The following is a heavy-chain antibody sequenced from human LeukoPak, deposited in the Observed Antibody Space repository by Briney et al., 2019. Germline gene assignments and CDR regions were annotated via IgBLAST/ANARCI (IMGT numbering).Heavy chain of an antibody. CDR1: GFTFSSYW. Sequence: GGSLRLSCAASGFTFSSYWMSCVRQAPGKGLEWVANIKQDGSEKYYVDSVKGRFTISRDNAKNSLYLQMNSLRAEDTAVYYCATYSSSWYLWSYFDYWGQGTLVTVSA. V-gene: IGHV3-7*01. J-gene: IGHJ4*02. D-gene: IGHD6-13*01. CDR3: ATYSSSWYLWSYFDY. CDR2: IKQDGSEK.